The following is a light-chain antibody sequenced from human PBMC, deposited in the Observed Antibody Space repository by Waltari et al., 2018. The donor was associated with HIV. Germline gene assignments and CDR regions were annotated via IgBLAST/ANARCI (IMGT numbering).Light chain of an antibody. CDR1: QSVGSAF. Sequence: IVLTQSPGTLSLSPGERATLSCRASQSVGSAFLAWYQQKPGQAPRLLIYGASNRPTGVPDRFTGSGSGTDFTLTINKLEPEDFAVYYCQHYARSPYTFGQGTKAEIK. J-gene: IGKJ2*01. CDR2: GAS. V-gene: IGKV3-20*01. CDR3: QHYARSPYT.